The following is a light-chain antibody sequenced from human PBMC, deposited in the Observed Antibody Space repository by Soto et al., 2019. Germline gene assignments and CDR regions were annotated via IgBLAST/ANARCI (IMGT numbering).Light chain of an antibody. V-gene: IGKV1-39*01. CDR1: QTSSTY. J-gene: IGKJ1*01. CDR3: QQSFSTHRT. CDR2: CAS. Sequence: DIQMTQAPSPLSASVGDRVTITCRASQTSSTYLNWYQQKPGKAPKLLIYCASSLQSGVPSRFSGSGSGTDFTLTISSLQPEDFGTYYCQQSFSTHRTFGQGTKVDIK.